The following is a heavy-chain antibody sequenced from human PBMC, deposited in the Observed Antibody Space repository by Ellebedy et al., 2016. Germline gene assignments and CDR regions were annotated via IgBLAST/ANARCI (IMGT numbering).Heavy chain of an antibody. J-gene: IGHJ4*02. D-gene: IGHD4-17*01. CDR3: YYGHYSAS. CDR2: ISGDGDTT. V-gene: IGHV3-23*01. Sequence: GGSLRLXCVASGLNFGNFFMSWVRQAPGGGLEWISTISGDGDTTFSADSVKGRFTISRDNSRNTLYLQMDSLRAADTAVYYCYYGHYSASWGQGTLVTVSS. CDR1: GLNFGNFF.